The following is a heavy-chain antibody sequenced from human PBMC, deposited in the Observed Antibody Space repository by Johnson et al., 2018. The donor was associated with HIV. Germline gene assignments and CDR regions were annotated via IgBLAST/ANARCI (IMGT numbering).Heavy chain of an antibody. D-gene: IGHD5-12*01. CDR3: ATITEDAFDI. Sequence: VQLVESGGGLVQPGGSLRLSCAASEFTFSNYWMHWVRQAPGKGLEWVANIKPDGSEKYYVDSVKGRFTISRDNAKNSLYLQMNSLRPGDTAVYFCATITEDAFDIWGQGTMVTVSS. CDR1: EFTFSNYW. CDR2: IKPDGSEK. V-gene: IGHV3-7*02. J-gene: IGHJ3*02.